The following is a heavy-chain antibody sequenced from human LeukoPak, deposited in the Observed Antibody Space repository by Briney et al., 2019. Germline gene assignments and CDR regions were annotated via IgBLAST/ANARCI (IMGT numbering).Heavy chain of an antibody. CDR1: GYTFTGYY. CDR2: INPNSGGT. CDR3: ARDSYYDILTGYNDAFDI. D-gene: IGHD3-9*01. J-gene: IGHJ3*02. Sequence: GASVKVSCKASGYTFTGYYMHWVRQAPGQGLEWMGWINPNSGGTNYAQKFQGRVTMTRDTSISTAYMELSSLRSEDTAVYYCARDSYYDILTGYNDAFDIWGQGTMVTVSS. V-gene: IGHV1-2*02.